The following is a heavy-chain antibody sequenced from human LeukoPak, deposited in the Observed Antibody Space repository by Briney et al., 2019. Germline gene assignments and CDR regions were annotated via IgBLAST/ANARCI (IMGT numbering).Heavy chain of an antibody. V-gene: IGHV1-18*01. CDR1: GYTFTSYG. Sequence: ASGKVSCTASGYTFTSYGVSWVRQSPGQGLGWMGWISTYNGDTNYPQKLQGRVTITTDTSTSTAYMEIRSLRSDETAGSYCARARPSDAFHIWGQETMVPVSS. CDR3: ARARPSDAFHI. CDR2: ISTYNGDT. J-gene: IGHJ3*02.